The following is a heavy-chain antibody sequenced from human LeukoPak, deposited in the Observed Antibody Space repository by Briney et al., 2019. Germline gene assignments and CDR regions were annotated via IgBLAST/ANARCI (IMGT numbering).Heavy chain of an antibody. CDR2: INPNSGGT. D-gene: IGHD6-6*01. Sequence: GASVKVSCKASGYTFTGYYMHWVRQAPGQGLEWMGWINPNSGGTNYAQKFQGRVTMTRDTSISTAYMELSRLRSDDTAVYYCARVVKYSSSTFDYWGQGTLVTVSS. V-gene: IGHV1-2*02. J-gene: IGHJ4*02. CDR1: GYTFTGYY. CDR3: ARVVKYSSSTFDY.